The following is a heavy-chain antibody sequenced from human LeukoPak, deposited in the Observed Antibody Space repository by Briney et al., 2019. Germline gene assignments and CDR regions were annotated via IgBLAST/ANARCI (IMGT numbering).Heavy chain of an antibody. V-gene: IGHV4-39*07. CDR2: FYYSGST. CDR3: ARLRVRGYGYGPWEGPTWLDY. J-gene: IGHJ4*02. D-gene: IGHD5-18*01. CDR1: GGSISSRTYY. Sequence: SETLSLTCTVSGGSISSRTYYWGWIRQPPGKGLEWIGSFYYSGSTYYNPSLKSRVTISLDTSKNQFSLKLSSVTATDTAVYYCARLRVRGYGYGPWEGPTWLDYWGQGTLVTVSS.